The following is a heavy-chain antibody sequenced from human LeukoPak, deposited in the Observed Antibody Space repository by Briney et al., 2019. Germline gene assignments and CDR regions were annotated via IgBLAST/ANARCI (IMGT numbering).Heavy chain of an antibody. J-gene: IGHJ4*02. V-gene: IGHV3-30*07. Sequence: GGSLRLSCAASGFTFSSYAMHWVRQAPGKGLEWVAVISYDGSNKYYADSVKGRFTISRDNSKNTLYLQMNSLRAEDTAVYYCAKGHIVVVVAAAHDYWGQGTLVTVSS. CDR2: ISYDGSNK. CDR1: GFTFSSYA. CDR3: AKGHIVVVVAAAHDY. D-gene: IGHD2-15*01.